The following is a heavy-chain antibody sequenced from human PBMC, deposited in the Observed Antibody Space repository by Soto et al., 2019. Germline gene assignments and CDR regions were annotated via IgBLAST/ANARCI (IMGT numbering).Heavy chain of an antibody. Sequence: EVQLSESGGGRVQPGGSLRLSCAASGFTFRSYSMSWVRQAPGKGLEWVSAINPSGDSTYYAYSVKGPLTISRDNSKNTVYLQINSLRAEDTAIYYCAKRPKAGRPVDVWGKGTTVTVSS. CDR3: AKRPKAGRPVDV. CDR2: INPSGDST. V-gene: IGHV3-23*01. CDR1: GFTFRSYS. J-gene: IGHJ6*04. D-gene: IGHD6-6*01.